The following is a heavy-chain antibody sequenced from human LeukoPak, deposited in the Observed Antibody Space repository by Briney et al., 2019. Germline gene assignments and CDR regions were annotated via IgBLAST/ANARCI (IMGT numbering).Heavy chain of an antibody. D-gene: IGHD3-10*01. CDR3: ATVGYGSGT. Sequence: SETLSLTCAVYGGSFSGYYWSWIRQPPGKGLEWIGEINHSGSTNYNPSLKSRVTISVDTPKNQFSLKLSSVTAADTAVYYCATVGYGSGTWGQGTLVTVSS. V-gene: IGHV4-34*01. CDR2: INHSGST. CDR1: GGSFSGYY. J-gene: IGHJ5*02.